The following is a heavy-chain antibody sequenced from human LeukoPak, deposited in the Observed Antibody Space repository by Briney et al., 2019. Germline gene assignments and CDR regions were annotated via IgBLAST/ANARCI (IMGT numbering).Heavy chain of an antibody. CDR1: GYIFTSYG. CDR3: ARVPNSSSYYYFDY. CDR2: ISGYSSNT. D-gene: IGHD3-22*01. Sequence: ASVKVTCKASGYIFTSYGISWVRQAPGQGLEWMGWISGYSSNTNYAQNLQGRVTMTTDTSTSTAYMEVRSLRSDDTAVYYCARVPNSSSYYYFDYWGQGTLVTVSS. V-gene: IGHV1-18*01. J-gene: IGHJ4*02.